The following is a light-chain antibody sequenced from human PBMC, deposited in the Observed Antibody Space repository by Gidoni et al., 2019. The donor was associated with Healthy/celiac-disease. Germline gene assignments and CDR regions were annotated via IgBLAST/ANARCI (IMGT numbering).Light chain of an antibody. V-gene: IGKV3-15*01. Sequence: EIVMTQSPATLSVSTGERATLTCRASQSVSSNLAWYQQKPGQAPRLLIYAASTRPTGIPARFIGSGSATEFTLTISSLQSDDFAVSYCQQYNNWPLYTFGQGTKLEIK. CDR2: AAS. CDR1: QSVSSN. CDR3: QQYNNWPLYT. J-gene: IGKJ2*01.